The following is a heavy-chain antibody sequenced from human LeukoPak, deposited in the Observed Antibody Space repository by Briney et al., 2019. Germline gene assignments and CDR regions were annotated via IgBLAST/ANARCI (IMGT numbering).Heavy chain of an antibody. CDR3: ARGVGGVYYYYYMDV. D-gene: IGHD6-13*01. J-gene: IGHJ6*03. V-gene: IGHV1-2*02. CDR2: INPNSGGT. CDR1: GYTFTGYY. Sequence: GASVKVSCKASGYTFTGYYMHWVRQAPGQGLEWMGWINPNSGGTNYAQKFQGRVTMTRDTSISTAYMELSRLRSEDTAVYYCARGVGGVYYYYYMDVWGKGTTVTISS.